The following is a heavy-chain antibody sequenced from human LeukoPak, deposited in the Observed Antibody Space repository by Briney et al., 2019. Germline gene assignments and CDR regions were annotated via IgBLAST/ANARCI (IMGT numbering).Heavy chain of an antibody. V-gene: IGHV3-15*01. CDR3: TTEKGQWLGGERYYFDY. CDR1: GFTFSNAW. J-gene: IGHJ4*02. D-gene: IGHD6-19*01. Sequence: GGSLRLSCAASGFTFSNAWMSWVRQAPGKGLEWVGRIKSKTDGGTTDYAAPVKGRFTISRDDSKNTLYLQMNSLKTEDTAVYYCTTEKGQWLGGERYYFDYWGQGTLVTVSS. CDR2: IKSKTDGGTT.